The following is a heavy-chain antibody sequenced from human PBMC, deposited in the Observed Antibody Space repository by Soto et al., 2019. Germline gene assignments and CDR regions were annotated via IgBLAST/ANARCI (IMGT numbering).Heavy chain of an antibody. J-gene: IGHJ5*02. CDR3: AGVIGSGTDMVRGVISWFDP. V-gene: IGHV4-31*03. Sequence: QVQLQESGPGLVKPSQTLSLTCTVSGGSISSGGYYWSWIRQHPGKGLEWIGYIYYRGSTYYNPSLKSRVNISVHTCKNQFSLKLSSVTAADTAVYYCAGVIGSGTDMVRGVISWFDPWGQGTLVTVSS. CDR1: GGSISSGGYY. CDR2: IYYRGST. D-gene: IGHD3-10*01.